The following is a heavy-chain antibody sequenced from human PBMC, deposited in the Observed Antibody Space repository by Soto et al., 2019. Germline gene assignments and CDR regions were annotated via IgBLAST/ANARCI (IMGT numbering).Heavy chain of an antibody. CDR1: GFTFSSYA. D-gene: IGHD3-10*01. Sequence: EVQLLESGGGLVQPGGSLRLSCAASGFTFSSYAMNWVRQAPGKGLEWVSAISGSGSTTYYADSVKGRFTISRDNSKNTLYLQMNSLRAEDTAVYYCAKDRVYYYDSGNYYNEYYFDYWGQGTLVTVSS. J-gene: IGHJ4*02. V-gene: IGHV3-23*01. CDR3: AKDRVYYYDSGNYYNEYYFDY. CDR2: ISGSGSTT.